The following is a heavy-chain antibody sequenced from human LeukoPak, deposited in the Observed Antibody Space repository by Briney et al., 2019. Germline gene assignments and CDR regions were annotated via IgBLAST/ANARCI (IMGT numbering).Heavy chain of an antibody. J-gene: IGHJ5*02. V-gene: IGHV3-53*01. D-gene: IGHD4-17*01. CDR3: ARGRQGYGDYFS. CDR2: IYTGGST. CDR1: GFTVSNNY. Sequence: GGSLRLSCAASGFTVSNNYMSWVRQAPGKGLEWVSVIYTGGSTGYADSVKGRFTISRDNSKNTLYLQMNSLRAEDTAMYYCARGRQGYGDYFSWGQGTLVTVSS.